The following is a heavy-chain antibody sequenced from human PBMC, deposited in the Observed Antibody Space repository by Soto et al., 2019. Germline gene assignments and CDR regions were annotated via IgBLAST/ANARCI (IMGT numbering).Heavy chain of an antibody. J-gene: IGHJ4*02. CDR2: IIPIFGTA. V-gene: IGHV1-69*13. Sequence: GASVKVSCKASGGTFSRYAISWLRQAPGQGLEWMGGIIPIFGTANYAQKFQGRVTITADESTSTAYMELSSLRSEDTAVYYCARDAYYDSSGYYYPYYFDYWGQGTLVTVSS. CDR1: GGTFSRYA. CDR3: ARDAYYDSSGYYYPYYFDY. D-gene: IGHD3-22*01.